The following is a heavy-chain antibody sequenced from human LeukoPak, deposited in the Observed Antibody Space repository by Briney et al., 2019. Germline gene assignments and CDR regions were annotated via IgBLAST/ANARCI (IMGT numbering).Heavy chain of an antibody. CDR3: AVAPGDY. CDR2: INPNTGDT. D-gene: IGHD2-21*01. Sequence: VASVKVSCKASGYTFTGYYMHWVRQAPGQGLEWMGWINPNTGDTNYAQKFQGRVTMTRDTSITTVYMEINRLTSDDTALFYCAVAPGDYWGQGTLVTVSS. J-gene: IGHJ4*02. V-gene: IGHV1-2*02. CDR1: GYTFTGYY.